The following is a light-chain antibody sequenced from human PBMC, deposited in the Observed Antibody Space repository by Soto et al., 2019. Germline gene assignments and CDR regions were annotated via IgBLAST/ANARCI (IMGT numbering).Light chain of an antibody. CDR2: KAS. CDR1: QSISSR. Sequence: DIQMTQSPSTLSVSVGDRATITCRASQSISSRLAWYQQKPGKAPKLLIYKASSLESGVTSRVSGSGSGTEFTLNISSLQPADFATYYCQQYNSSPWTFGQGTKVEIK. CDR3: QQYNSSPWT. V-gene: IGKV1-5*03. J-gene: IGKJ1*01.